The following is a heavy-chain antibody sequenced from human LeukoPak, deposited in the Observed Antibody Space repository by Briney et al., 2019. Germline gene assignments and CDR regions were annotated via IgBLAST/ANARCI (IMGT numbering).Heavy chain of an antibody. CDR2: ISYSSSYI. Sequence: GGSLRLSCAASGFTFSSYNMNWVRQAPGKGLEWVSSISYSSSYIYYADSVKGRSTISRDNSYNTVSLQMNSLRDEDTGVYYCAKGLRTGVGPYMGYHYYMDVWGKGATVTVSS. CDR1: GFTFSSYN. CDR3: AKGLRTGVGPYMGYHYYMDV. D-gene: IGHD3-16*01. V-gene: IGHV3-21*04. J-gene: IGHJ6*03.